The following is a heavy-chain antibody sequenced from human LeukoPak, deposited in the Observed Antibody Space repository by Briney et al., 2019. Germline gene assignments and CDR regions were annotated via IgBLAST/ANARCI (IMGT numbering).Heavy chain of an antibody. CDR1: GFTFGSYW. Sequence: GGSLRPSCAASGFTFGSYWMSWVLQAPGKGLEWVANIKQDGSEKYYVDSVKGRFTISRDNAKNSLYLQMNSLRAEDTAVYYCARDQARMVRGVIYGYFDYWGQGTLVTVSS. CDR2: IKQDGSEK. J-gene: IGHJ4*02. CDR3: ARDQARMVRGVIYGYFDY. D-gene: IGHD3-10*01. V-gene: IGHV3-7*01.